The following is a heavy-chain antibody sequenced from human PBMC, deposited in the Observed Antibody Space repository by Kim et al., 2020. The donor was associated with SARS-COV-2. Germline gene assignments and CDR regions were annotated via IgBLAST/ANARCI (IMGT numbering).Heavy chain of an antibody. D-gene: IGHD1-26*01. CDR3: ARDRWELANWFDP. J-gene: IGHJ5*02. CDR1: GYTFTGYY. Sequence: ASVKVSCKASGYTFTGYYMHWVRQAPGQGLEWMGWINPNSGGTNYAQKFQGRVTMTRDTSISTAYMELSRLRSDDTAVYYCARDRWELANWFDPWGQGTLVTVSS. CDR2: INPNSGGT. V-gene: IGHV1-2*02.